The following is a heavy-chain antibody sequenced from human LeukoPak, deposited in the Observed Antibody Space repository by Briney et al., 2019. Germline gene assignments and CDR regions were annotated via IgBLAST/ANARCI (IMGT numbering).Heavy chain of an antibody. J-gene: IGHJ4*02. CDR3: ASTPRITMVRGVLSVTESPPYYFGY. D-gene: IGHD3-10*01. Sequence: ASVKVSCKASGYTFTSYGISWVRQAPGQGLEWMGWISAYNGNTNYAQKLQGRVTMTTDTSTSTAYMELRSLRSDDTAVYYCASTPRITMVRGVLSVTESPPYYFGYWGQGTLVTVSS. V-gene: IGHV1-18*01. CDR2: ISAYNGNT. CDR1: GYTFTSYG.